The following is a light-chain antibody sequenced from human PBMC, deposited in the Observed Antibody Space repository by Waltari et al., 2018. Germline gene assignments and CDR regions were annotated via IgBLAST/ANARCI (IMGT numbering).Light chain of an antibody. CDR3: HSRDASGVGGS. CDR1: SLRSYY. CDR2: DTN. J-gene: IGLJ2*01. Sequence: SSELTQDPAVSVALGQTVRITCQGDSLRSYYASWSQQRPGQAPILVMYDTNNRPSGVPDRFSGSSSDNTASLTITGAQAEDEASYYCHSRDASGVGGSFGGGTKLTVL. V-gene: IGLV3-19*01.